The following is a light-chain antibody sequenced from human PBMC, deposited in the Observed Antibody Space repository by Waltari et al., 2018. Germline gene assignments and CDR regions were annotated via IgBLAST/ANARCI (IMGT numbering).Light chain of an antibody. CDR3: QLRIKWPPEIT. V-gene: IGKV3-11*01. Sequence: EIVLTQSPVTLSLSPGERATLYCRASQSVDSYLAWYQQKRGQPPRLLIYDTSNRATGIPARFSGSGSGTDFTLTISSLEPDDFAVYFCQLRIKWPPEITFGQGTRLEIK. J-gene: IGKJ5*01. CDR2: DTS. CDR1: QSVDSY.